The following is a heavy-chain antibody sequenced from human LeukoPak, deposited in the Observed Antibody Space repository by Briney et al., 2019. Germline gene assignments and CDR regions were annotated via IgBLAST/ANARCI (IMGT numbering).Heavy chain of an antibody. J-gene: IGHJ5*02. CDR1: GFTFSDYY. Sequence: PGGSLRLSCAASGFTFSDYYMSWIRQAPGKGLEWVSYISSSGSTIYYADSVKGRFTISRDNAKNTLHLQMNSLRAEDTAVYYCARDRGIVVVPAAMDNWFDPWGQGTLVTVSS. V-gene: IGHV3-11*04. CDR3: ARDRGIVVVPAAMDNWFDP. D-gene: IGHD2-2*01. CDR2: ISSSGSTI.